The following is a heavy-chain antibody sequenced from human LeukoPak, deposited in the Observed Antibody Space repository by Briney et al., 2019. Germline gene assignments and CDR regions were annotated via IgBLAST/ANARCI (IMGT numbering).Heavy chain of an antibody. CDR1: GGSISSSSAY. Sequence: ETLSLTCTVSGGSISSSSAYWGWIRQPPGKGLEWIGSIYYTKNTYCNPSLESRVTISADTSKNQFSLTLGSVSATDTAVYYCASPRGFSYGYFDYWGQGTLVTVSS. CDR3: ASPRGFSYGYFDY. V-gene: IGHV4-39*01. J-gene: IGHJ4*02. CDR2: IYYTKNT. D-gene: IGHD5-18*01.